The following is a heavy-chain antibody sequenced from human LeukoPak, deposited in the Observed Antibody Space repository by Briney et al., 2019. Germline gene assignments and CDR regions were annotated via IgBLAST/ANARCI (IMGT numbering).Heavy chain of an antibody. CDR2: IIPIFGIA. V-gene: IGHV1-69*04. D-gene: IGHD4-11*01. CDR3: AREVVTTNRNWFDP. Sequence: ASVKVSCKASGGTFSSYAISWVRQAPGQELEWMGRIIPIFGIANYAQKFQGRVTITADKSTSTAYMELSSLRSEDTAVYYCAREVVTTNRNWFDPWGQGTLVTVSS. J-gene: IGHJ5*02. CDR1: GGTFSSYA.